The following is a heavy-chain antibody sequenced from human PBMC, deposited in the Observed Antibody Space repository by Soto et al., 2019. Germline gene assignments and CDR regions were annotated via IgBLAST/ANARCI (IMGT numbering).Heavy chain of an antibody. CDR2: ISGSGENT. CDR1: GIIFSSYV. V-gene: IGHV3-23*01. D-gene: IGHD1-26*01. J-gene: IGHJ4*02. CDR3: TKQGGAYYYSDY. Sequence: EVQLLQSGGGLGQPGGSLRLSCSASGIIFSSYVMSWVRQAPGKGLEWVSGISGSGENTYYADSVKGRFTISRDNSKSTLYLQMNSLRADDTAVYYCTKQGGAYYYSDYWGQGTLVTVSS.